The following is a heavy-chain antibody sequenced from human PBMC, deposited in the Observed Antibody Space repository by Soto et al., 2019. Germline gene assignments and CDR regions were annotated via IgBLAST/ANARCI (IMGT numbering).Heavy chain of an antibody. V-gene: IGHV4-61*01. CDR1: GGSVSSGSYY. Sequence: SETLSLTCTVSGGSVSSGSYYWSWIRQPPGKGLEWIGYIYYSGSTNYNPSLKSRVTISVDTSKNQFSLNLSSVTAADTAMYYCARNGGNYGVVGFDYWGQGTLVTVSS. J-gene: IGHJ4*02. CDR3: ARNGGNYGVVGFDY. D-gene: IGHD1-7*01. CDR2: IYYSGST.